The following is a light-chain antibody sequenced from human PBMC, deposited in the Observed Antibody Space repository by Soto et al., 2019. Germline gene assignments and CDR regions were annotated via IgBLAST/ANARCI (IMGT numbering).Light chain of an antibody. CDR3: QQYNNWPWT. J-gene: IGKJ1*01. Sequence: DIQMTQSPSTLSASVGDRVTITCRASQSISSWLAWYQQKPGKAPKVLIYATSGLQSGVPSRFSGSGSGTDFTLTISSLQSEDFAVYYCQQYNNWPWTFGQGTKVDIK. CDR1: QSISSW. V-gene: IGKV1-5*01. CDR2: ATS.